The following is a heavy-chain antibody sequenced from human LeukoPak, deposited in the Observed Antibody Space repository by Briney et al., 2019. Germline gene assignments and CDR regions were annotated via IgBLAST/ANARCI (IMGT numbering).Heavy chain of an antibody. Sequence: KPGGYLRLSCAASGFTFSSYSMNWVRQAPGKGMEWVSSISSSSSYIYYADSVKGRFTISRDNAKNSLYLQMNSLRAEDTAVYYCARVQYYYGSGSYSADYWGQGTLVTVSS. J-gene: IGHJ4*02. D-gene: IGHD3-10*01. CDR1: GFTFSSYS. CDR3: ARVQYYYGSGSYSADY. CDR2: ISSSSSYI. V-gene: IGHV3-21*01.